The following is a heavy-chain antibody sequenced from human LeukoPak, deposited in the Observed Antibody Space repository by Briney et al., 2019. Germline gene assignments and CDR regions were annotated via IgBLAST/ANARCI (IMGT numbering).Heavy chain of an antibody. D-gene: IGHD3-22*01. CDR3: ARLYYYDSSGYYYRSY. CDR2: INPNSGGT. J-gene: IGHJ4*02. CDR1: GYTFSDYY. Sequence: ASVKVSCKASGYTFSDYYMHWVRQAPGQGLEWMGWINPNSGGTKYAQKFQGRVTMTRDTSISTAYMELSRLRSDDTTVYYCARLYYYDSSGYYYRSYWGQGTLVTVSS. V-gene: IGHV1-2*02.